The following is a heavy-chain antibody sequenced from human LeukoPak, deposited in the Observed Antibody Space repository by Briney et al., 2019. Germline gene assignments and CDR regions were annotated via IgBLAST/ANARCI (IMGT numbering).Heavy chain of an antibody. J-gene: IGHJ3*02. CDR2: VFYSGST. D-gene: IGHD2-21*02. CDR3: ARDMSDWAFDI. V-gene: IGHV4-59*01. CDR1: GGSISSYY. Sequence: SETLSLTCTVSGGSISSYYWSWIRQPPGKGLEWIGYVFYSGSTNHNPSLKSRVTISVDTSKNQFSLKLSSVTAADTAVYYCARDMSDWAFDIWGQGTMVTVSS.